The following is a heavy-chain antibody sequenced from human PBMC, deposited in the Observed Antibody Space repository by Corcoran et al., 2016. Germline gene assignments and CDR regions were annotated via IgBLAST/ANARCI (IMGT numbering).Heavy chain of an antibody. D-gene: IGHD3-9*01. Sequence: EVQLVESGGGLVKPGGSLRLSCAASGFTFSNAWMNWVRQAPGKGLEWVGRIKSKTDGGTTDYAAPVKGRFTISRDDSKTTLYLQMNSLKTEDTAVYYCTTAVSTYYDILTGYYKDAFDIWGQGTMVTVSS. V-gene: IGHV3-15*07. CDR1: GFTFSNAW. CDR2: IKSKTDGGTT. J-gene: IGHJ3*02. CDR3: TTAVSTYYDILTGYYKDAFDI.